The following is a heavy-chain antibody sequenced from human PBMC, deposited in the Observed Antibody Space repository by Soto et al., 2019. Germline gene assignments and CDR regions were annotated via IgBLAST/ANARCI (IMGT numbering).Heavy chain of an antibody. V-gene: IGHV3-15*01. D-gene: IGHD2-8*01. CDR2: IKTNPDDGTI. J-gene: IGHJ4*02. CDR1: GLIFSDVW. CDR3: TTSNLGVDF. Sequence: GGSLRLSCAASGLIFSDVWMTWVRQAPGKGLEWVGRIKTNPDDGTIDYAAPVRGRFTISRDDSKNTLYLQMTSLTPDDTGVYYCTTSNLGVDFWGPGTLVTVSS.